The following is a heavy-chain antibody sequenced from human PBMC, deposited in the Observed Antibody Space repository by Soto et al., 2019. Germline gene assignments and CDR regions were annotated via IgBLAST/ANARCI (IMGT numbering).Heavy chain of an antibody. CDR1: GFTFSSYA. V-gene: IGHV3-30-3*01. D-gene: IGHD2-15*01. J-gene: IGHJ6*02. CDR2: ISYDGSNK. Sequence: QVQLVESGGGVVQPGRSLRLSCAASGFTFSSYAMHWVRQAPGKGLEWVAVISYDGSNKYYADSVKGRFTISRDNSKNTLYLQMNSLRAEDTAXYXXARMASFYCSGGSCYPTYGMDVWGQGTTVTVSS. CDR3: ARMASFYCSGGSCYPTYGMDV.